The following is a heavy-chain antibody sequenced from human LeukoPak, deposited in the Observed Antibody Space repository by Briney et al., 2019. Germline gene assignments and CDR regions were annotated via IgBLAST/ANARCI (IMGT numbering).Heavy chain of an antibody. J-gene: IGHJ4*02. D-gene: IGHD4-17*01. Sequence: GGSLRLSCAASGFTFSSYAMSWVRQAPGKGLEWVSSISSSSTYIYYADSVKGRFTISRDNAKNSLYLQMNSLRAEDTAVYYCGTWTTVASYFDYWGQGTLVTVSS. CDR1: GFTFSSYA. V-gene: IGHV3-21*06. CDR2: ISSSSTYI. CDR3: GTWTTVASYFDY.